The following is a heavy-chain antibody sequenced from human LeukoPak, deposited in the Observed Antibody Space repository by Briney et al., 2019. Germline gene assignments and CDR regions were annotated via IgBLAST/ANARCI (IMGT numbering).Heavy chain of an antibody. CDR1: GFTFSGYW. V-gene: IGHV3-7*01. J-gene: IGHJ4*02. Sequence: GGSLRLSCAASGFTFSGYWMSWVRQAPGKGLEWVANIKEDGSEKYYGDSVKGRFTISRDNAKNSLYLQMNSLRAEDTAVYYCARDSSGYQWGQGTLVTVSS. D-gene: IGHD3-22*01. CDR2: IKEDGSEK. CDR3: ARDSSGYQ.